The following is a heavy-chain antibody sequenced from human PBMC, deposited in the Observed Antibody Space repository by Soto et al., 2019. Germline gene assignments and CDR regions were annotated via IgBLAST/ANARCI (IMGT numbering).Heavy chain of an antibody. CDR2: ISSGGSGGTT. V-gene: IGHV3-23*01. J-gene: IGHJ6*02. Sequence: GSLRLSCAASGFIFTNYAMNWVRQAPGKGLEWVSAISSGGSGGTTYYADSVQGRFTISRDNSNNKLFLQMNSLRADDTAKYYCAESGSFSAYYYYGMDVWGQGXTVTVYS. CDR3: AESGSFSAYYYYGMDV. CDR1: GFIFTNYA. D-gene: IGHD2-21*01.